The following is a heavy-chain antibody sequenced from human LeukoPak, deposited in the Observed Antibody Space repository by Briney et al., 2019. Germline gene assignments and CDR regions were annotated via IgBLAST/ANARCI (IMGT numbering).Heavy chain of an antibody. V-gene: IGHV3-30*18. CDR1: GFTVSSNY. Sequence: PGGSLRLSCAASGFTVSSNYMSGVRQAPGKGLEWVAVISYDGSNKYYADSVKGRFTISRDNSKNTLYLQMNSLRAEDTAVYYCAKAHSIVGATTGDYWGQGALVTVSS. J-gene: IGHJ4*02. CDR3: AKAHSIVGATTGDY. CDR2: ISYDGSNK. D-gene: IGHD1-26*01.